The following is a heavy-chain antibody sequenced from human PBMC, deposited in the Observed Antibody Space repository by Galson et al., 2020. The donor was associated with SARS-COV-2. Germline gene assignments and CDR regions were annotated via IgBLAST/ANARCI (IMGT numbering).Heavy chain of an antibody. Sequence: QAGKSLKISCEASGFTFSNYWMHWVRQGPGKGLVWVSRITTDGSGTNFADSVKGRFTISRDNAKNTLYLQMNSLRPEDTAVYYCARASPVPSLDVWGQGTTVTVSS. CDR2: ITTDGSGT. V-gene: IGHV3-74*01. D-gene: IGHD1-1*01. J-gene: IGHJ6*02. CDR1: GFTFSNYW. CDR3: ARASPVPSLDV.